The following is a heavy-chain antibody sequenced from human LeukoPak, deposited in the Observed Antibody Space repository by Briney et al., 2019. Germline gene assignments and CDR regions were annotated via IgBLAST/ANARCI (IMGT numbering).Heavy chain of an antibody. J-gene: IGHJ4*02. D-gene: IGHD6-6*01. CDR2: INQGGSET. CDR3: ARLIGDRTIYDY. Sequence: GGSLRLSCAVSGFTFSTYWMSWVRQAPGKGLEWVASINQGGSETYYVESVKGRFTISRDNAMNSFFLQMNSLRAEDTAVYYCARLIGDRTIYDYWGQGTLVTVSS. CDR1: GFTFSTYW. V-gene: IGHV3-7*01.